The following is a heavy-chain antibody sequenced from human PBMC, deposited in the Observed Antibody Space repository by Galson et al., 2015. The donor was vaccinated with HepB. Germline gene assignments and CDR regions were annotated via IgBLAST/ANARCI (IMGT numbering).Heavy chain of an antibody. CDR1: GYTFTSYG. D-gene: IGHD6-13*01. Sequence: SVKVSCKASGYTFTSYGISWVRQAPGQGLEWMGWISAYNGNTDYAQKLQGRVTMTTDTSTSTAYMELRSLRSDDTAVYYCARVRAREAPASSWFDYWGQGTLVTVSS. V-gene: IGHV1-18*01. CDR2: ISAYNGNT. J-gene: IGHJ4*02. CDR3: ARVRAREAPASSWFDY.